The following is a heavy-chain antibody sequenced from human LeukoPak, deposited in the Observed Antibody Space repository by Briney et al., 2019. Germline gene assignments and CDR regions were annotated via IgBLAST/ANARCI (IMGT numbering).Heavy chain of an antibody. D-gene: IGHD3-10*01. V-gene: IGHV3-23*01. CDR3: ARERITMVRGVNYYYGMDV. Sequence: GGSLRLSCAASGFTFSSYAMYWVRQAPGKGLEWVSGISGSGGSTYYADSVKGRFTISRDNSKNTLYLQMNSLRAEDTAVYYCARERITMVRGVNYYYGMDVWGQGTTVTVSS. CDR1: GFTFSSYA. CDR2: ISGSGGST. J-gene: IGHJ6*02.